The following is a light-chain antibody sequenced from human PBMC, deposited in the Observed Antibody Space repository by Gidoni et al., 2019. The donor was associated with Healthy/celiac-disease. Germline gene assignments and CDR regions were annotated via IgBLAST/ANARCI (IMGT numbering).Light chain of an antibody. CDR2: DAS. Sequence: ATLSCRASQSVSSYLAWYQQKPGQAPRLLIYDASNRATGIPARFSGSGSGTDFTLTISSLESEDFAVYYCQQRSNWPTFGQGTRLEIK. J-gene: IGKJ5*01. CDR1: QSVSSY. CDR3: QQRSNWPT. V-gene: IGKV3-11*01.